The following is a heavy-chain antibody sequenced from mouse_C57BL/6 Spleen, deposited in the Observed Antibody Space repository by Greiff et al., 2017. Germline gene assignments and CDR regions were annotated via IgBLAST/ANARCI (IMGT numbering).Heavy chain of an antibody. CDR3: TSYDPDY. J-gene: IGHJ2*01. Sequence: VKLQESGAELVRPGASVTLSCKASGYTFTDYEMHWVKQTPVHGLEWIGAIDPETGGTAYNQKFKGKAILTADKSSSTAYMELRSLTSEDSAVYYCTSYDPDYWGQGTTLTVSS. CDR2: IDPETGGT. CDR1: GYTFTDYE. V-gene: IGHV1-15*01. D-gene: IGHD2-3*01.